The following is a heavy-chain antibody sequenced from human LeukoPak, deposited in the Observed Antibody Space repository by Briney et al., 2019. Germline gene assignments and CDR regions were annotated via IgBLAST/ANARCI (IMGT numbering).Heavy chain of an antibody. J-gene: IGHJ3*02. CDR3: ARLRADYGGNEWAFDI. D-gene: IGHD4-23*01. V-gene: IGHV5-51*01. CDR2: IYPGDSDT. CDR1: GYSSTSYW. Sequence: GESLKTSCKGSGYSSTSYWIGWVRQMPGKGLEWMGIIYPGDSDTRYSPSFQGQVTISADKSISTAYLQWSSLKASDTAMYYCARLRADYGGNEWAFDIWGQGTMVTVSS.